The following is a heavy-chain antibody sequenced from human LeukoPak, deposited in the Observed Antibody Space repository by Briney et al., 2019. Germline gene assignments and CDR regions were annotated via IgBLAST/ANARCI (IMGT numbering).Heavy chain of an antibody. CDR2: INLKSGGT. CDR3: ARDHTRGYYDSSGYYYMGY. D-gene: IGHD3-22*01. V-gene: IGHV1-2*02. J-gene: IGHJ4*02. Sequence: GASVKVSCKASAYTFTGYYMHWVRQAPGQGLEWMGWINLKSGGTNYAQKFQGRVTMTTDTSTSTAYMELRSLRSDDTAVYYCARDHTRGYYDSSGYYYMGYWGQGTLVTVSS. CDR1: AYTFTGYY.